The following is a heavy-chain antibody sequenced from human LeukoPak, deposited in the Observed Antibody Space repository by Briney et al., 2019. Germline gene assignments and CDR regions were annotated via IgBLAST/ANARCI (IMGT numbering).Heavy chain of an antibody. Sequence: SXXVSCKASGYTFTGYYMHWVRQAPGQGLEGMGRINPNSGGTNYAQKFQGRVTMTRDTSISTAYMELSRLRSDDTAVYYCAREYQLPNFDYWGQGTLVTVSS. CDR3: AREYQLPNFDY. CDR2: INPNSGGT. CDR1: GYTFTGYY. J-gene: IGHJ4*02. D-gene: IGHD2-2*01. V-gene: IGHV1-2*06.